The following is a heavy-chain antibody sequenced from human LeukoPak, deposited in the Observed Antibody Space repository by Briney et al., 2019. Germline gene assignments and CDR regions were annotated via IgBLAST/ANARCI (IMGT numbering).Heavy chain of an antibody. CDR2: IYYSGST. D-gene: IGHD1-26*01. V-gene: IGHV4-59*01. Sequence: PSETLSLTCTVSGGSISSYYWSWIRQPPGKGLEWIGYIYYSGSTNYNPSLKSRVTISVDTSKNQFSLKLSSVTAADTAVYYCARDPLPGGSYYITDVWGKGTTVTVSS. CDR3: ARDPLPGGSYYITDV. CDR1: GGSISSYY. J-gene: IGHJ6*03.